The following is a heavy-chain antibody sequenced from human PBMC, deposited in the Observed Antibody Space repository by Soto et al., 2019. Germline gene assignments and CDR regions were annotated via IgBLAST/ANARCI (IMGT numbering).Heavy chain of an antibody. J-gene: IGHJ4*02. CDR3: ARDLAVGLVDY. CDR1: GYTFTSYG. Sequence: XSVKVSFKASGYTFTSYGISLVRHAPGQGLEWMGWISAYNGNTKYAQKLQGRVTMTTDTSTSTAYMELRSLRSDDTAVYYCARDLAVGLVDYWGQGSLVTVSS. CDR2: ISAYNGNT. D-gene: IGHD6-19*01. V-gene: IGHV1-18*01.